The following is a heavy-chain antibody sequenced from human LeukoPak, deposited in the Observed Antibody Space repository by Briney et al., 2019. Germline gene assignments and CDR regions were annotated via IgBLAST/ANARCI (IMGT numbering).Heavy chain of an antibody. CDR2: IYTSGST. Sequence: PSETLSLTCTVSGGSISSYYWSWIRPPAGKGLEWIGRIYTSGSTNYNPSLKSRVTMSVDTSKNQFSLKLSSLTAADTAVYYCARDRYYYDSSGYLFDYWGQGTLVTVSS. CDR1: GGSISSYY. CDR3: ARDRYYYDSSGYLFDY. V-gene: IGHV4-4*07. D-gene: IGHD3-22*01. J-gene: IGHJ4*02.